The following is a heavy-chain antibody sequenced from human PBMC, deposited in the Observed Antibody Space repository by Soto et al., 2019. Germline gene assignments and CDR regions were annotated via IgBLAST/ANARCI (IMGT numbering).Heavy chain of an antibody. V-gene: IGHV3-9*01. CDR3: AKPANSGWYTD. CDR2: ISWNSGSI. CDR1: GFTFDDYA. J-gene: IGHJ4*02. D-gene: IGHD6-19*01. Sequence: EVQLVESGGGLVQPGRSLRLSCAASGFTFDDYAMHWVRQAPGKCLEWVSGISWNSGSIGYADSVKGRFTISRDNAKNSLYLQMNSLRAEDTALYYCAKPANSGWYTDWGQGTLVTVSS.